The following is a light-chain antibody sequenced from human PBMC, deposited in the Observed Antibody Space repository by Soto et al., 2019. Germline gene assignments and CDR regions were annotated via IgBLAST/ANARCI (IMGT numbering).Light chain of an antibody. CDR3: SSYAGSNTDV. V-gene: IGLV2-8*01. Sequence: QLVLTQPPSASGSPGQSVTISCTGTSSDVGGYHYVSWYQQHPGKAPKLMIYEVSKRPSGVPDRFSGSKSGNTASLTVSGLQAEDEADYYCSSYAGSNTDVFGTGTKVTVL. J-gene: IGLJ1*01. CDR2: EVS. CDR1: SSDVGGYHY.